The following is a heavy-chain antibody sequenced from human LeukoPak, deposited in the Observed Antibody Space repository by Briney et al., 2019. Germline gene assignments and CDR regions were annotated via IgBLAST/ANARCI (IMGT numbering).Heavy chain of an antibody. J-gene: IGHJ3*02. CDR3: ASPAPEGYCSSTSCPGAFDI. D-gene: IGHD2-2*01. V-gene: IGHV3-74*01. CDR1: GFTFSSYW. CDR2: INSEGIST. Sequence: PGGSLRLSCAASGFTFSSYWMHWVRQAPGEGLVWFSRINSEGISTSYADSVKGRFTISRDNAKNTLYLQMNSLRAEDTAVYYCASPAPEGYCSSTSCPGAFDIWGQGTMVTVSS.